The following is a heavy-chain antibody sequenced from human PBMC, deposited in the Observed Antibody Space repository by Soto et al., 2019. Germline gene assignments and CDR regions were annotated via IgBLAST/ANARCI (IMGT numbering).Heavy chain of an antibody. V-gene: IGHV1-24*01. CDR3: AAEIAAAGYFDY. D-gene: IGHD6-13*01. CDR2: FDPEDGET. CDR1: GYTLTELS. Sequence: VASVKVSCKVSGYTLTELSMHWVRQAPGKGLEWMGGFDPEDGETIYAQKFQGRVTMTEDTSTDTAYMELSSLRSEDTAVYYCAAEIAAAGYFDYWGQGTLVTVS. J-gene: IGHJ4*02.